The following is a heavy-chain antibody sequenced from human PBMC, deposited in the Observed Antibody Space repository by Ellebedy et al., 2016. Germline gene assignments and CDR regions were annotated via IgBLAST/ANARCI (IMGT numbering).Heavy chain of an antibody. Sequence: GGSLRLSCAASGFTFSSYSMNWVRQAPGKGLEWVSSISSSSSYIYYADSVKGRFTISRDNAKNSLYLQMNSLRAEDTAVYYCARGYCGGDCYWWYFDLWGRGTLVTVSS. J-gene: IGHJ2*01. CDR3: ARGYCGGDCYWWYFDL. D-gene: IGHD2-21*02. CDR1: GFTFSSYS. CDR2: ISSSSSYI. V-gene: IGHV3-21*01.